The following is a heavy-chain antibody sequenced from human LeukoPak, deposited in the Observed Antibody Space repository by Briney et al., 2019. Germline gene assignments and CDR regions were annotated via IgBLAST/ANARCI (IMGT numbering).Heavy chain of an antibody. Sequence: GGSLRLSCAASGFTFSTFAMSWVRQAPGKGLEWVSTISSSGSGTYYADSVKGRFTISRDNSNNALYLQMNSLRAEDTAVYYCAREGRTAAVDYWGQGTLVTVSS. J-gene: IGHJ4*02. CDR3: AREGRTAAVDY. CDR1: GFTFSTFA. D-gene: IGHD6-13*01. CDR2: ISSSGSGT. V-gene: IGHV3-23*01.